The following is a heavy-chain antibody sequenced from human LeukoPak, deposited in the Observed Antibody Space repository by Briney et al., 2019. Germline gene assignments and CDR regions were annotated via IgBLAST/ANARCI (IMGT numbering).Heavy chain of an antibody. CDR2: INPNSGGT. CDR3: ARDQWLYSSGWYGY. D-gene: IGHD6-19*01. J-gene: IGHJ4*02. V-gene: IGHV1-2*06. CDR1: GYTFTGYY. Sequence: AXVKVSCKASGYTFTGYYMHWVRQAPGQGLEWMGRINPNSGGTNYAQKFQGRVTMTRDTSISTAYMELSRLRSDDTAVYYCARDQWLYSSGWYGYWGQGTLVTVSS.